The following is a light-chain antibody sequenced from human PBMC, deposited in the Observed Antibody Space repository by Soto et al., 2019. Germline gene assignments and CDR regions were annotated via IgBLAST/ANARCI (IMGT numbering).Light chain of an antibody. CDR2: ANN. CDR1: SSNIGAGYD. CDR3: QSYDTSPSGYV. Sequence: QSFLTQPPSVSGAPGQRVTISCTGSSSNIGAGYDVHWYQQLPGTAPKLLIYANNNRPAGVPDRFSVSKSGTSASLVITGLQAEDEADYYCQSYDTSPSGYVFGTGTKVTVL. J-gene: IGLJ1*01. V-gene: IGLV1-40*01.